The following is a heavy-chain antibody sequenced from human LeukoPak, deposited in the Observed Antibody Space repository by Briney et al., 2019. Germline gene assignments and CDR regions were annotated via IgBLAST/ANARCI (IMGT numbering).Heavy chain of an antibody. CDR1: GFTFSSYA. D-gene: IGHD1-26*01. Sequence: GGSLRLSCAASGFTFSSYAMSWVRQAPGRGLEWVSEIYSDGSTYYAASVKGRFSISRDTSKNTVYLQMNSLRGEDTAVYYCARELREHGVFDIWGQGTMVTVSS. CDR3: ARELREHGVFDI. J-gene: IGHJ3*02. V-gene: IGHV3-53*01. CDR2: IYSDGST.